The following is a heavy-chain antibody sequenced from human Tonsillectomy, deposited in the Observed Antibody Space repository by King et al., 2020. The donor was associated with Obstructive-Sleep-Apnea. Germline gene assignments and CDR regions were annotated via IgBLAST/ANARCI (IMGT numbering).Heavy chain of an antibody. CDR2: ISYDGSNK. CDR1: GFTFSSYA. Sequence: QVQLVESGGGAVQPGRSLRLSCAASGFTFSSYAMHWVRQAPGKGLEWVAVISYDGSNKFYADSVKGRFTISRDNSKNTLYLQMNSLRAEDTAVYYCARDYARITMIVVVSPFDYWGQGTLVTVSS. J-gene: IGHJ4*02. V-gene: IGHV3-30-3*01. CDR3: ARDYARITMIVVVSPFDY. D-gene: IGHD3-22*01.